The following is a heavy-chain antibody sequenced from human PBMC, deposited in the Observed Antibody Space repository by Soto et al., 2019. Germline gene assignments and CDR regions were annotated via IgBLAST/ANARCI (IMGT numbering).Heavy chain of an antibody. J-gene: IGHJ4*02. D-gene: IGHD3-22*01. CDR3: GGDDDYYDSSGHYFTFFNY. CDR2: ISAFKGYT. Sequence: QVQLVQSGPEVKKPGASVKLSCKASGYIFTSYGIGWVRQAPGQGLEWMGWISAFKGYTKYPQRLQGRVTMTTDTPTRTAYMELRCLRSDDRAVCYCGGDDDYYDSSGHYFTFFNYWGKGSLVTVSS. V-gene: IGHV1-18*01. CDR1: GYIFTSYG.